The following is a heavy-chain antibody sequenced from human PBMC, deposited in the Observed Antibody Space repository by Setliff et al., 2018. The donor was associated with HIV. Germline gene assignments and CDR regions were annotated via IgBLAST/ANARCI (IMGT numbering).Heavy chain of an antibody. Sequence: SETLSLTCAVDGGSFSGYYWGWIRQPPGKGLEWIGSIYHSGSTYYNPSLKSRVTISVDTSKRQFSLILNSVTAADTAVYYCARGTLYYDYVWGTPFPFDYWGQGTLVTVS. J-gene: IGHJ4*02. V-gene: IGHV4-34*01. CDR3: ARGTLYYDYVWGTPFPFDY. CDR2: IYHSGST. D-gene: IGHD3-16*01. CDR1: GGSFSGYY.